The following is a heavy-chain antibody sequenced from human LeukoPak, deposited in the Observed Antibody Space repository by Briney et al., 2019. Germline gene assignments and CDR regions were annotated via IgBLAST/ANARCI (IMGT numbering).Heavy chain of an antibody. Sequence: PSETLSLTCTVSGGSISSGGYYWSWIRQHPGKGLEWIGEINHSGSTNYNPSLKSRVTISVDTSKNQFSLKLSSVTAADTAVYYCARRTAYYDFWSGYHNWFDPWGQGTLVTVSS. J-gene: IGHJ5*02. D-gene: IGHD3-3*01. V-gene: IGHV4-39*07. CDR3: ARRTAYYDFWSGYHNWFDP. CDR1: GGSISSGGYY. CDR2: INHSGST.